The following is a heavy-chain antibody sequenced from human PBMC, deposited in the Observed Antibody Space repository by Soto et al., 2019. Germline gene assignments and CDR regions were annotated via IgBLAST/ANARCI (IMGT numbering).Heavy chain of an antibody. V-gene: IGHV3-48*01. CDR3: ATDKGRSPLDS. J-gene: IGHJ5*01. CDR1: GFTFSSYS. D-gene: IGHD2-15*01. CDR2: ISSSTSTI. Sequence: EVQLVESGGGLVQPGGSLRLSCAASGFTFSSYSMNWVRQAPGKGLEGVSYISSSTSTIYYADSVKGRFTISRDNAKDSLYLQMNSLRAEDTAVYYCATDKGRSPLDSWGQGTLVTVSS.